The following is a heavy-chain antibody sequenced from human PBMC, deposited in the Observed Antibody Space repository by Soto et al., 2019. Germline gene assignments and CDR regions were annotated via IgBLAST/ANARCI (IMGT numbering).Heavy chain of an antibody. V-gene: IGHV4-59*12. J-gene: IGHJ4*02. CDR2: IYYSGST. D-gene: IGHD6-19*01. Sequence: SETLSLTCTVSGGSISSYYWSWIRQPPGKGLEWIGYIYYSGSTNYNPSLKSRVTISVDTSKNQFSLKLSSVTAADTAVYYCAREDASSGWSQGPLWGQGTLVTVSS. CDR3: AREDASSGWSQGPL. CDR1: GGSISSYY.